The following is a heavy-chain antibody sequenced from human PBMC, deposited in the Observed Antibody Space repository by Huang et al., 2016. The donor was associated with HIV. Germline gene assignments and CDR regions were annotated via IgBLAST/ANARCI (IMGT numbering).Heavy chain of an antibody. CDR1: GYTFADNH. CDR3: ARDIGTLTTFDY. V-gene: IGHV1-2*06. CDR2: INPNGGGT. Sequence: QVQLVQSGAGVKKPGASVKVSCKASGYTFADNHMHWLRQAPGQGLGGTGRINPNGGGTKYAQKFQGRVTMTGDMSISTAYMELSSLRSDDTAVYFCARDIGTLTTFDYWGQGTLVTVSS. J-gene: IGHJ4*02. D-gene: IGHD4-4*01.